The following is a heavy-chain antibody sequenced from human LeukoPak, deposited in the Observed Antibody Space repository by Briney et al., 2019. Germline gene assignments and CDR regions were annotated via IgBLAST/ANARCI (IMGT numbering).Heavy chain of an antibody. D-gene: IGHD6-19*01. CDR2: IWYDGSNK. J-gene: IGHJ6*02. Sequence: PGGSLRLSCAASGFTFSSYGMHWVRQAPGKGLEWVAVIWYDGSNKYYADSVKGRFTISRDNSKNTLYLQMNSLGAEDTAVYYCARELRVAGRVGYYYYGMDVWGQGTTVTVSS. CDR1: GFTFSSYG. V-gene: IGHV3-33*01. CDR3: ARELRVAGRVGYYYYGMDV.